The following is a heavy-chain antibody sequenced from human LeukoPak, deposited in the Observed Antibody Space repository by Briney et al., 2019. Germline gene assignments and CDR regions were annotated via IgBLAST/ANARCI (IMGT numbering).Heavy chain of an antibody. CDR2: IYYSGST. CDR1: GGSISSYY. Sequence: SETLSLTCTVSGGSISSYYWSWIRQPPGKGLEWIGYIYYSGSTNYNPSLKSRVTISVDTSKNQFSLKLSSVTAADTAVYYCARIYSGYDYGDYWGQGTLVTVSS. V-gene: IGHV4-59*08. D-gene: IGHD5-12*01. CDR3: ARIYSGYDYGDY. J-gene: IGHJ4*02.